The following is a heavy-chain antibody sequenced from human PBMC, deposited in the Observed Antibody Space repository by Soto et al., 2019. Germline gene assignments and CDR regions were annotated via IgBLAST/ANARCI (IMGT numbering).Heavy chain of an antibody. CDR3: ARSGYSYGPNPLLY. CDR2: IYHSGST. V-gene: IGHV4-4*02. Sequence: SETLSLTCAVSGGSISSSNWWSWVRQPPGKGLEWIGEIYHSGSTNYNPSLKSRVTISVDKSRNQFSLKLSSVTAADTAVYYCARSGYSYGPNPLLYWGQGTLVTVSS. J-gene: IGHJ4*02. D-gene: IGHD5-18*01. CDR1: GGSISSSNW.